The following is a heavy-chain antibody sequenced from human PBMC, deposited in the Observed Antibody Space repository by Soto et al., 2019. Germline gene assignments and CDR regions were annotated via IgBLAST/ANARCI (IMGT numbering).Heavy chain of an antibody. D-gene: IGHD3-16*02. CDR2: ISSSGSTI. V-gene: IGHV3-48*03. CDR1: GFTFSSYE. Sequence: EVQLVESGGGLVQPGGSLRLSCAASGFTFSSYEMNWVRQAPGKGLEWVSYISSSGSTIYYADSVKGRFTISRDNAKNSLYLQMNSLRAEDTAVYYCARDLRDYVWGSYRYSAFFDYWGQGTLVTVSS. CDR3: ARDLRDYVWGSYRYSAFFDY. J-gene: IGHJ4*02.